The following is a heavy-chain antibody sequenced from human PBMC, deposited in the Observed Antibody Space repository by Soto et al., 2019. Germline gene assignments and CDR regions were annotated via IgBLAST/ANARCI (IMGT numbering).Heavy chain of an antibody. CDR3: AKGSWVHQGSEGGNGLDP. CDR2: ISHSGSST. CDR1: GVTFSNYA. V-gene: IGHV3-23*01. J-gene: IGHJ5*02. D-gene: IGHD3-10*01. Sequence: EVQFLESGGGLVQPGGSLRLSCAASGVTFSNYAMNWVRQAPGKGLEWVSGISHSGSSTYYADSVKGRFTISRDNSKNTLFLQMNSLTAEDTAVYYCAKGSWVHQGSEGGNGLDPWGQGTLVTVSS.